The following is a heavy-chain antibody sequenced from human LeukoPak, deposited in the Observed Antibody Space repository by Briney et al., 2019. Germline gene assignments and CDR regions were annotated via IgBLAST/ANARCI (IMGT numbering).Heavy chain of an antibody. CDR1: GFTFSDYY. Sequence: GGSLRLSCAASGFTFSDYYMSWIRQAPGKGLEWVSYISSSGSTIYYADSVKGRFTISRDNAKNSLYLQMNSLRAEDTAVYYCAREPHPHDYGSNEDAFDIWGQGTMVTVSS. V-gene: IGHV3-11*01. CDR2: ISSSGSTI. CDR3: AREPHPHDYGSNEDAFDI. J-gene: IGHJ3*02. D-gene: IGHD4-23*01.